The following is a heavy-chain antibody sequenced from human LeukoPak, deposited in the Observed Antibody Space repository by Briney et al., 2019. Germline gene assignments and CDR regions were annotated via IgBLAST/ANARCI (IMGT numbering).Heavy chain of an antibody. Sequence: KPSETLSLTCTVSGGSISSYYWSWIRQPPGKGLEWIGYIYYSGSTNYNPSLKSRVTISVDTSKNQFSLKLSSVTAADTAVYYCARSYSGSYFDRYYYMDVWGKGTTVTVSS. CDR3: ARSYSGSYFDRYYYMDV. D-gene: IGHD1-26*01. V-gene: IGHV4-59*01. CDR2: IYYSGST. CDR1: GGSISSYY. J-gene: IGHJ6*03.